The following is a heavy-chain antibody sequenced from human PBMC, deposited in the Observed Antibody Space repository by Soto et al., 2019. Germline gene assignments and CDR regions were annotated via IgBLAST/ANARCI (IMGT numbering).Heavy chain of an antibody. J-gene: IGHJ4*02. V-gene: IGHV3-21*01. D-gene: IGHD2-2*01. CDR1: GFTFSSYS. Sequence: GGSLRLSCAASGFTFSSYSMNWVRQAPGKGLEWVSSISSSSSYIYYADSVKGRFTISRDNAKNSLYLQMNSLRAEDTAVYYCARDRCSSTSCHHDYWGQGTLVTVSS. CDR2: ISSSSSYI. CDR3: ARDRCSSTSCHHDY.